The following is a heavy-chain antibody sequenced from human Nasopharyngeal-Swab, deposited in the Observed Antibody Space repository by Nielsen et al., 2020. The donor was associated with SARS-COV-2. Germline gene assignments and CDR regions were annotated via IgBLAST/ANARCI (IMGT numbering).Heavy chain of an antibody. Sequence: GESLKISCAASGFTFSSYSMNWVRKAPGKGLEWVSYISSSSSTIYYADSVKGRFTISRDNAKNSLYLQMNSLRAEDTAVYYCARRYCSSTSCYIFDFWGQGTLVTVSS. D-gene: IGHD2-2*02. CDR1: GFTFSSYS. CDR3: ARRYCSSTSCYIFDF. J-gene: IGHJ4*02. CDR2: ISSSSSTI. V-gene: IGHV3-48*04.